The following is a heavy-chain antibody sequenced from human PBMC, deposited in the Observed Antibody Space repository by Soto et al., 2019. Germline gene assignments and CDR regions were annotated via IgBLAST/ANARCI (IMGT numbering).Heavy chain of an antibody. CDR2: IYWDDGK. Sequence: QITLKESGPTLVRPTQTLTLTCTFSGFSLSTSGVGVGWIRHPPGNALEWLALIYWDDGKRYSPSLKSRLTITNDTSKNQVVLTMTSRDPVDTATYYCAHSRCGGDCLQSYSSHYYYGMDVWGQGTTVTVSS. V-gene: IGHV2-5*02. J-gene: IGHJ6*02. CDR3: AHSRCGGDCLQSYSSHYYYGMDV. D-gene: IGHD2-21*02. CDR1: GFSLSTSGVG.